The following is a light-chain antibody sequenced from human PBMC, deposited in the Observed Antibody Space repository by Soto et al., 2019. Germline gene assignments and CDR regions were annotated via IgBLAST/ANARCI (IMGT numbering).Light chain of an antibody. Sequence: QSALTQPASVSGSPGQSITISCTGTSSDVGGYNFVSWYQHHPGKAPKLIIYDVSNRPSGVSNRFSGSKSGNMASLTISGLQAEDEADYYCTSYTTSITYVFGTGTKLTVL. J-gene: IGLJ1*01. CDR2: DVS. V-gene: IGLV2-14*03. CDR1: SSDVGGYNF. CDR3: TSYTTSITYV.